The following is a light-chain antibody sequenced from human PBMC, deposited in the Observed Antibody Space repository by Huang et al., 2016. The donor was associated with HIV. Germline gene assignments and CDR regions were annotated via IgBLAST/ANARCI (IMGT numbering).Light chain of an antibody. CDR3: MEALQAPYT. CDR1: QSLLQKNGYNY. J-gene: IGKJ2*01. CDR2: LGF. V-gene: IGKV2-28*01. Sequence: DIVMTQSPPSLAVTPGEPASISCRSSQSLLQKNGYNYVDWYLQKPGQSPHLLLHLGFSRASGVPDRFSGGCSGTDFSLNLTRVEAEDVGIYYCMEALQAPYTFGQGTKLQIK.